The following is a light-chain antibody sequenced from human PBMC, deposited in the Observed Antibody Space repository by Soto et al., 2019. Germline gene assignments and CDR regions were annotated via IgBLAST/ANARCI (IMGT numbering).Light chain of an antibody. V-gene: IGLV2-14*01. CDR2: DVI. CDR3: CSYTRINTHV. CDR1: SSDIGAYNY. Sequence: QSALTQPTSVSGSRGRSITISCIGSSSDIGAYNYVSWFQQHPGEVPKMIIYDVIKRPSGVSARFSGSKSGNTASLTISGLQPEDEADYYCCSYTRINTHVFGTGTKLTVL. J-gene: IGLJ1*01.